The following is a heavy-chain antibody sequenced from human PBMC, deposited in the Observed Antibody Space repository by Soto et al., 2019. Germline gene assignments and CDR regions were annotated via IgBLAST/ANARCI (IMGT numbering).Heavy chain of an antibody. D-gene: IGHD6-13*01. Sequence: SETLSLTCTVSGGSISSYYWSWIRQPPGKGLEWIGYIYYSGSTNYNPSLKSRVTISVDTSKNQFSLKLSSVTAADTAVYYCARDHSVIAAAGTFRWFDPWGQGTLVTVS. CDR1: GGSISSYY. CDR2: IYYSGST. CDR3: ARDHSVIAAAGTFRWFDP. V-gene: IGHV4-59*01. J-gene: IGHJ5*02.